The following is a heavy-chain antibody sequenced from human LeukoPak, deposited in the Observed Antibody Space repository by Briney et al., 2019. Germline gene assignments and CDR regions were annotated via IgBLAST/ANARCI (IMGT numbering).Heavy chain of an antibody. Sequence: PGGSLRLSCAASGFTFSSYAMHCVRQAPGKGLEWVAVISYDGSNKYYADSVKGRFTISRDNSKNTLYLQMNSLRAEDTAVYYCAGRAVAGFDYWGQGTLVTVSS. J-gene: IGHJ4*02. V-gene: IGHV3-30*04. CDR2: ISYDGSNK. CDR3: AGRAVAGFDY. CDR1: GFTFSSYA. D-gene: IGHD6-19*01.